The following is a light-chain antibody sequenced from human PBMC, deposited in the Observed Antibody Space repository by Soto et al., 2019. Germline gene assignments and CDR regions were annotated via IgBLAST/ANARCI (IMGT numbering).Light chain of an antibody. Sequence: VMTLSRLSLPVTLGKPASISCRSIQSLVYSDGNTYLNWFQHRTAQSPXRLIYKVSNRDSGVPDRFSGSWSGTAFTLEISRVEAEDVGVYYCMHGSYWPWTFGQGTKV. CDR2: KVS. J-gene: IGKJ1*01. V-gene: IGKV2-30*01. CDR1: QSLVYSDGNTY. CDR3: MHGSYWPWT.